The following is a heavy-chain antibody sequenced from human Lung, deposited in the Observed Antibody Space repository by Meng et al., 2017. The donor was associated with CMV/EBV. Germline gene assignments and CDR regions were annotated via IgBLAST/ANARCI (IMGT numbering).Heavy chain of an antibody. CDR2: SYHSGST. CDR1: SSNV. V-gene: IGHV4-4*02. CDR3: ARVERRRILKYCGSDCSTTDY. Sequence: SSNVWARDRRVQGKGLEWIGESYHSGSTNYNPTVKNQVTISVDKIKNQFSLKLGSGTAADTAVYYCARVERRRILKYCGSDCSTTDYWGQGTLVTVSS. D-gene: IGHD2-21*02. J-gene: IGHJ4*02.